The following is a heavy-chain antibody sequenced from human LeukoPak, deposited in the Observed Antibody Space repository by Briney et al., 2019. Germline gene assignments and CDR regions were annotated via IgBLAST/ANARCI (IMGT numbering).Heavy chain of an antibody. D-gene: IGHD3-16*02. J-gene: IGHJ4*02. Sequence: SETLSLTCAVYGGSFSGYYWSWIRQPPGKGLEWIGEINHSGRTNYNPSLKSRVTISVDTSKNQFSLKLSSVTAADTAVYYCARRLITFGGVIVTCFDYWGQGTLVTVSS. CDR1: GGSFSGYY. CDR2: INHSGRT. V-gene: IGHV4-34*01. CDR3: ARRLITFGGVIVTCFDY.